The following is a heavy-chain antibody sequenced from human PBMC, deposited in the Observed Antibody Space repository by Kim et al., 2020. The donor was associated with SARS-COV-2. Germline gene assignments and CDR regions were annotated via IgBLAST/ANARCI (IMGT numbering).Heavy chain of an antibody. J-gene: IGHJ6*02. CDR3: VDTWWLRGRGYYYYGLDV. CDR1: GGSISSSSYY. V-gene: IGHV4-39*01. CDR2: IYYSGST. Sequence: SETLSLTCTVSGGSISSSSYYWGWIRQPPGKGLEWIGSIYYSGSTYYNPSLKSRVTISVDTSKNQFTLKLSSVTAADTAGYYCVDTWWLRGRGYYYYGLDVWSQGTTVTVS. D-gene: IGHD5-12*01.